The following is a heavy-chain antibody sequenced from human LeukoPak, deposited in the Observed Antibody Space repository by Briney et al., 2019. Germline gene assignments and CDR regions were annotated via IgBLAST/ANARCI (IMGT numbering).Heavy chain of an antibody. V-gene: IGHV4-39*01. Sequence: SETLSLTCSVAGASVYSGDYYWAWIRQPPGQSLEYIGAVYYSGVTFDNPSLSGRITMSVDTSKNQFSLNLASVTATDTAIYYCARRGVFGSDKYFEYWGQGILVIVSS. J-gene: IGHJ4*01. D-gene: IGHD3-10*01. CDR1: GASVYSGDYY. CDR2: VYYSGVT. CDR3: ARRGVFGSDKYFEY.